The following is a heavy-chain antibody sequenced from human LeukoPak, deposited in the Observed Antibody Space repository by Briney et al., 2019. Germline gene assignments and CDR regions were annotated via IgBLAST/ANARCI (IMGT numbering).Heavy chain of an antibody. CDR3: ARDGYSYGERWFDP. J-gene: IGHJ5*02. D-gene: IGHD5-18*01. CDR2: ISAYNGNT. V-gene: IGHV1-18*04. Sequence: ASVKVSCKAFGYTFTSYGISWVRQAPGQGLEWMGWISAYNGNTNYAQKLQGRVTMTTDTSTSTAYMGLRSLRSDDTAVYYCARDGYSYGERWFDPWGQGTLVTVSS. CDR1: GYTFTSYG.